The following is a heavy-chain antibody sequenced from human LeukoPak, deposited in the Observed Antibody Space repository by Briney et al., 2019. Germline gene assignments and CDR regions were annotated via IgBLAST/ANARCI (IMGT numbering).Heavy chain of an antibody. V-gene: IGHV3-53*01. D-gene: IGHD1-26*01. CDR3: ARDGEELLPGAFDI. CDR2: IYSGGST. CDR1: GFTVSSNY. J-gene: IGHJ3*02. Sequence: GGSLRLSCAASGFTVSSNYMSWVRQAPGKGLEWDSVIYSGGSTYYADSVKGRFTISRDNSKNTLHLQMNSLRAEDTAVYYCARDGEELLPGAFDIWGQGTMVTVSS.